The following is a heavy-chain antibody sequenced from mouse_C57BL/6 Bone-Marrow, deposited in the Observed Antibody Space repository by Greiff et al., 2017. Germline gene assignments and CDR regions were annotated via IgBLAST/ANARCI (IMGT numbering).Heavy chain of an antibody. CDR2: IHPNSGST. Sequence: QVHVKQPGAELVKPGASVKLSCKASGYTFTSYWMHWVKQRPGQGLEWIGMIHPNSGSTNYNEKFKSKATLTVDKSSSTAYMQLSSLTSEDSAVYYCARKGSYFAWFAYWGQGTLVTVSA. D-gene: IGHD2-10*01. J-gene: IGHJ3*01. CDR3: ARKGSYFAWFAY. V-gene: IGHV1-64*01. CDR1: GYTFTSYW.